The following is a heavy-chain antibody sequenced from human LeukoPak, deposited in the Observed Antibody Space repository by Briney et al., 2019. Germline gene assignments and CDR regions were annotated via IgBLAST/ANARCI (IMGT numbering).Heavy chain of an antibody. J-gene: IGHJ4*02. D-gene: IGHD1-26*01. CDR1: GFTFSTYG. Sequence: GGSLRLSCAASGFTFSTYGMHWVRQAPGKGLEGVAFIRSDGSTKYFADSVKGRFTISRDNSKNSLYLQMNSLRAEDTAVYYCAKDQLLGGSYTFDYWGQGTLVTVSS. CDR3: AKDQLLGGSYTFDY. V-gene: IGHV3-30*02. CDR2: IRSDGSTK.